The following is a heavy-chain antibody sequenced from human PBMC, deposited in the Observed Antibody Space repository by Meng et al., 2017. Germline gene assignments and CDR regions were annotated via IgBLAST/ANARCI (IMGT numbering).Heavy chain of an antibody. Sequence: GESLKISCAASGFTFSSYAMSWVRQAPGKGLEWVSAISGSGGSTYYADSVKGRFTISRDNSKNTLYLQMNSPRAEDTAVYYCAKDLSGLGATVTTFDYWGQGTRVTVSS. CDR2: ISGSGGST. J-gene: IGHJ4*02. V-gene: IGHV3-23*01. CDR1: GFTFSSYA. D-gene: IGHD4-17*01. CDR3: AKDLSGLGATVTTFDY.